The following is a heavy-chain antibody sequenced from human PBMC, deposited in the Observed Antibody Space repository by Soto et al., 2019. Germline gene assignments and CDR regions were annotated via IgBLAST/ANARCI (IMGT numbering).Heavy chain of an antibody. CDR2: ISASGGST. Sequence: EVQPLESGGGLVQPGGSLRLSCAASGFTFSIYAMSWVRQAPGKGLEWVSTISASGGSTYYGDSVKGRWSNCRDNSRNSWWYHVSRLRCGDTSVGYFGRERWEGYGMYVWGQGSLVTVSS. V-gene: IGHV3-23*01. CDR1: GFTFSIYA. CDR3: GRERWEGYGMYV. J-gene: IGHJ6*02. D-gene: IGHD1-26*01.